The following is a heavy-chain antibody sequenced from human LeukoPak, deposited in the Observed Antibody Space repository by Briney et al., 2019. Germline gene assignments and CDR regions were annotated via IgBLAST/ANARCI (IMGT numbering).Heavy chain of an antibody. D-gene: IGHD2-15*01. CDR1: GFTFSGSG. Sequence: QTGGSLRLSCAASGFTFSGSGIHWVRQASGKGLEWVGHIRSKANSYATAYAASVDGRFTISRDDSKNTAYLQMNSLKTEDTAVYYCTRHEDIIDYWGQGTLVTVSS. V-gene: IGHV3-73*01. CDR3: TRHEDIIDY. CDR2: IRSKANSYAT. J-gene: IGHJ4*02.